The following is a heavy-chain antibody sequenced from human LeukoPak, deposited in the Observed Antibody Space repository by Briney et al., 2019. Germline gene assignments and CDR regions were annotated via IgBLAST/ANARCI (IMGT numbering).Heavy chain of an antibody. J-gene: IGHJ4*02. CDR1: GDTFSSYP. CDR3: ARDVVFGAADE. V-gene: IGHV1-69*13. D-gene: IGHD4/OR15-4a*01. CDR2: IPVSGTA. Sequence: SVKVSCKASGDTFSSYPISWVRQAPGQGLDWMGVIPVSGTANYAQKFQGRVTITADESTSTAYMELSSLRSEDTAVYYCARDVVFGAADEWGQGTLVTVSS.